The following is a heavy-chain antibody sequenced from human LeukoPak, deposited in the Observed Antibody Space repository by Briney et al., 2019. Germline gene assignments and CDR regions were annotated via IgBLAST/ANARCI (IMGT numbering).Heavy chain of an antibody. Sequence: PSETLSLTCAVYGGSFSGYYWSWIRQPPGKGLEWIGEINHSGSTNYNPSFKSRVTMSLDTSKNHFSLRLTSVTAADTAVYYCATDPNGDYDWGQGTLVTVSS. J-gene: IGHJ4*02. CDR1: GGSFSGYY. V-gene: IGHV4-34*01. CDR2: INHSGST. D-gene: IGHD4-17*01. CDR3: ATDPNGDYD.